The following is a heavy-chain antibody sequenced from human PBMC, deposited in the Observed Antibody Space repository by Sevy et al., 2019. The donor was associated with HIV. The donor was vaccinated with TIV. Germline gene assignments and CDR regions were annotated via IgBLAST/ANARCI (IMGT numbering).Heavy chain of an antibody. J-gene: IGHJ4*02. D-gene: IGHD5-18*01. V-gene: IGHV3-33*01. CDR3: DAGEPGDPGMVGNFDY. CDR1: GFTFSIYG. CDR2: IWFDGNDK. Sequence: GGSLRLSCAASGFTFSIYGMHWVRQAPGKGLEWVALIWFDGNDKYYADSVKGRFTISRDNSRSTLYLEMNSLRAEDTAAYYCDAGEPGDPGMVGNFDYWGQGALVTVSS.